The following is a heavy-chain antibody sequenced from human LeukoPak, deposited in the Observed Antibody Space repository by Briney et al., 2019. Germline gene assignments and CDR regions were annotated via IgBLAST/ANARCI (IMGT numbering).Heavy chain of an antibody. CDR1: GFTFSSYG. Sequence: GTSLRLSCAASGFTFSSYGMHWVRQAPGKGLEWVAVIWFDGSNKYHADSVKGRFTISRDDSKNTLYLQMNSLRAEDTAVYYCARAPTLADLDYWGQGTLVTVSS. V-gene: IGHV3-33*01. D-gene: IGHD6-19*01. J-gene: IGHJ4*02. CDR3: ARAPTLADLDY. CDR2: IWFDGSNK.